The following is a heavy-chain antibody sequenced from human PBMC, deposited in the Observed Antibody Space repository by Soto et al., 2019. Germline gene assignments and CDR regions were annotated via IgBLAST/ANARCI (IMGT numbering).Heavy chain of an antibody. CDR3: AKDGYYYDSSGYYDVIAFDI. CDR1: GFTFSSYA. CDR2: ISYDGSNK. Sequence: GGSVRLSCAACGFTFSSYAMHWVRQAPGKGLEWVAVISYDGSNKYYADSVKGRFTVSRDNSKNTLYLQMNSLRAEDTAVYYCAKDGYYYDSSGYYDVIAFDIWAQGTMVTVSS. J-gene: IGHJ3*02. D-gene: IGHD3-22*01. V-gene: IGHV3-30-3*01.